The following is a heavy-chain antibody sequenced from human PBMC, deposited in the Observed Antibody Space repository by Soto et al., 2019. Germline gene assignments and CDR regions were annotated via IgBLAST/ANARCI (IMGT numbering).Heavy chain of an antibody. J-gene: IGHJ4*02. V-gene: IGHV4-31*03. CDR2: IYYSGST. CDR3: ARTSIAVVYYFDF. CDR1: GGSISSGGYY. Sequence: SETLSLTCTVSGGSISSGGYYWSWIRQHPGKGLEWIGYIYYSGSTYYNPSLKSRVTISVDTSKNQFSLKLSSVTAADTAVYYCARTSIAVVYYFDFWGQGTLVTSPQ. D-gene: IGHD6-19*01.